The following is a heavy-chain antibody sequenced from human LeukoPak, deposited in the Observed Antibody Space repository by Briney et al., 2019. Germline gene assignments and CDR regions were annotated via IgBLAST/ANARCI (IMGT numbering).Heavy chain of an antibody. CDR1: GDSISSYY. D-gene: IGHD5-12*01. CDR3: ARELYSGYDWGIFDY. J-gene: IGHJ4*02. V-gene: IGHV4-59*01. CDR2: IYYSGGT. Sequence: PSETLSLTCIVTGDSISSYYWSWIRQPPGKGLEWIGYIYYSGGTNYNPSLKSRVTISVDTSKNQFSLKLSSVTAADTAVYYCARELYSGYDWGIFDYWGQGTLVTVSS.